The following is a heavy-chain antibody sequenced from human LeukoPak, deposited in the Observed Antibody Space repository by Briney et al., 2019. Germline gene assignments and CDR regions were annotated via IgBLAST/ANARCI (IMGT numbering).Heavy chain of an antibody. V-gene: IGHV3-7*01. CDR3: ARGRGIAL. D-gene: IGHD6-13*01. CDR2: IEDDGNKK. Sequence: GESLRLSCATSGFTLSNFWMNWVRQAPGKGLEGVANIEDDGNKKNYVDSVKGRFTISRDNVKNSIYLQMNSLRADDTAEYYCARGRGIALWGQGTLVTVSS. J-gene: IGHJ4*02. CDR1: GFTLSNFW.